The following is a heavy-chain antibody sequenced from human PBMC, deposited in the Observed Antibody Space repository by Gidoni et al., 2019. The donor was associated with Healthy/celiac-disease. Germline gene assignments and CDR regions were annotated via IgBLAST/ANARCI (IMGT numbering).Heavy chain of an antibody. V-gene: IGHV3-30*18. CDR1: GFTFSSYG. J-gene: IGHJ6*02. Sequence: GRSLRLSCAASGFTFSSYGMHWVRQAPGKGLEWVAVISYDGSNKYYADSVKGRFTISRDNSKNTLYLQMNSLRAEDTAVYYCAKGSADYGMDVWGQGTTVTVSS. CDR3: AKGSADYGMDV. D-gene: IGHD3-10*01. CDR2: ISYDGSNK.